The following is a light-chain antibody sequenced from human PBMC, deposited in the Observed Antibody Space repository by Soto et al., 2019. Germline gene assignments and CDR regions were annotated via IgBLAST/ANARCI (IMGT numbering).Light chain of an antibody. CDR1: QSISNY. Sequence: DIQMTQSPSSLSASVGDRVTITCRASQSISNYLNWYQQKPGKAPKLLMYAASSLQSGVPSRFSGSGSGTDFTLTISSLQPEDVATYYCQQSYSTPRTFGQGTQVEIK. CDR3: QQSYSTPRT. J-gene: IGKJ1*01. V-gene: IGKV1-39*01. CDR2: AAS.